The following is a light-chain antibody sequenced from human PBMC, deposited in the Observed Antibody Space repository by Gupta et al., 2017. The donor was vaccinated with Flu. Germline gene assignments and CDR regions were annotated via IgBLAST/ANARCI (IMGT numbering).Light chain of an antibody. CDR1: SSNIGHNY. J-gene: IGLJ1*01. V-gene: IGLV1-51*02. CDR2: ENN. CDR3: GTWDSSLSAGGV. Sequence: VTISCAGSSSNIGHNYVSWYHHLPGTAPILLIYENNKRPSGIPDRFSGSKSGTSATLGITGLQTGDEADYYCGTWDSSLSAGGVFGTGTKFTVL.